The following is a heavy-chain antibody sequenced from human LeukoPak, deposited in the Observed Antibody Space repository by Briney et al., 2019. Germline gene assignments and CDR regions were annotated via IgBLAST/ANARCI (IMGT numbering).Heavy chain of an antibody. D-gene: IGHD3-22*01. Sequence: ASVKVSCKASGYPFTRSAMHWVRQAPGQRLEWMGWINAGNGNTKYSQKFQGRVTITRDTSASTAYMELSSLRSDDTAVYYCAYDNTGYIDYWGQGTLVTVSS. V-gene: IGHV1-3*01. CDR2: INAGNGNT. CDR1: GYPFTRSA. J-gene: IGHJ4*02. CDR3: AYDNTGYIDY.